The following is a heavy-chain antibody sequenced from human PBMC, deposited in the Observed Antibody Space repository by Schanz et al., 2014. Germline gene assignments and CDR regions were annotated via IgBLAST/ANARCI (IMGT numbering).Heavy chain of an antibody. V-gene: IGHV3-9*01. D-gene: IGHD3-3*02. CDR1: GLNFRQYA. CDR2: FSLDTDRI. J-gene: IGHJ6*02. CDR3: TKDILPGGADV. Sequence: EGQLVESGGVLVQPGRSLRLSCAGSGLNFRQYAIHWVRHAPGKGLEWVAGFSLDTDRIDYGDSVKGRFTVSWDNSKTSLYLQMNSLRPEDTALYYCTKDILPGGADVWGQGTTVTVS.